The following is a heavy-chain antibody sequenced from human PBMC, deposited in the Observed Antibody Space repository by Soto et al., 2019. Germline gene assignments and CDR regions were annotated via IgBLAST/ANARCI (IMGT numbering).Heavy chain of an antibody. CDR2: IGTAGDT. J-gene: IGHJ4*02. D-gene: IGHD3-10*01. CDR3: AREGPNYGSGNYDY. V-gene: IGHV3-13*01. Sequence: GGSLRLSCAASGFTFSRYDMHWVRQATGKGLEWVSAIGTAGDTYYPDSVKGRFTISRDNAKTSLYLQMNSLGAGDTAVYYCAREGPNYGSGNYDYWGQGTLVTVSS. CDR1: GFTFSRYD.